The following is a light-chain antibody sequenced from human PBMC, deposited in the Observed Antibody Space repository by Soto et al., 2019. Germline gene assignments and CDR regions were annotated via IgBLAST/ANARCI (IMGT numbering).Light chain of an antibody. V-gene: IGKV3-11*01. CDR1: QSVSSY. J-gene: IGKJ4*01. CDR3: QQRSNWPPVN. Sequence: EIVLTQSPATLSLSPGERATLSCRASQSVSSYLAWYQQKPGQAPRLLIYDASNRATGIPARFSGSGSGTDFTLTISSLEPEDFAIYSCQQRSNWPPVNFGGGTKVEIK. CDR2: DAS.